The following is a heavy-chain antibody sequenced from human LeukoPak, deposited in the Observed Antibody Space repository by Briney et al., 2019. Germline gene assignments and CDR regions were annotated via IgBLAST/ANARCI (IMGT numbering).Heavy chain of an antibody. CDR3: ARADSSSWTYYYYYYYMDV. V-gene: IGHV4-59*12. CDR1: GGSISAYC. CDR2: IYYSGST. J-gene: IGHJ6*03. D-gene: IGHD6-13*01. Sequence: SETLSLTCAVSGGSISAYCWSWIRQPPGRGLEWIGYIYYSGSTNYNPSLKSRVTISVDTSKNQFSLKLSSVTAADTAVYYCARADSSSWTYYYYYYYMDVWGKGTTVTVSS.